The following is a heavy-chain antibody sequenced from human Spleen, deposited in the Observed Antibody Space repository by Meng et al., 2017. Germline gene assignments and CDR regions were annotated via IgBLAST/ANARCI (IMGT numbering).Heavy chain of an antibody. D-gene: IGHD2-21*02. CDR3: ARAYCGGDCYPTREYYYYGMDV. CDR1: GYTLTELS. J-gene: IGHJ6*02. CDR2: FDPEDGET. V-gene: IGHV1-24*01. Sequence: ASVKVSCKVSGYTLTELSMHWVRQAPGKGLEWMGGFDPEDGETIYAQKFQGRVTMTEDTSTDTAYMELSSLRSEDTAVYYCARAYCGGDCYPTREYYYYGMDVWGQGTTVTVSS.